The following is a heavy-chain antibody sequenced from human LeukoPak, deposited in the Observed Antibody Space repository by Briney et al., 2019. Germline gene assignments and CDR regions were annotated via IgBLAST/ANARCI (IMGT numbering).Heavy chain of an antibody. CDR3: ARGHASITMVRGVDY. D-gene: IGHD3-10*01. CDR1: GFTFSDYY. CDR2: ISSSSSYT. Sequence: GGSLRLSCAASGFTFSDYYMSWIRQAPGKGLEWVSYISSSSSYTNYADSVKGRFTISRDNAKNSLYLQMNSLRAEDTAVYYCARGHASITMVRGVDYWGQGTLVTVSP. J-gene: IGHJ4*02. V-gene: IGHV3-11*05.